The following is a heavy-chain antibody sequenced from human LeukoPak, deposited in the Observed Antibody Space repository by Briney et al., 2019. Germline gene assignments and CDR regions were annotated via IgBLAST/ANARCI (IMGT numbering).Heavy chain of an antibody. J-gene: IGHJ5*02. CDR1: GFTFNTYS. D-gene: IGHD6-13*01. Sequence: PGGSLRLSCAASGFTFNTYSMNWVRQAPGKGLEWVAVISYDGNKKYYGDPVKGRFTISRDNSKNTLYLQMNSLRAEDTAVYYCARERIAAVGTGWFDPWGQGALVTVSS. CDR2: ISYDGNKK. V-gene: IGHV3-30*03. CDR3: ARERIAAVGTGWFDP.